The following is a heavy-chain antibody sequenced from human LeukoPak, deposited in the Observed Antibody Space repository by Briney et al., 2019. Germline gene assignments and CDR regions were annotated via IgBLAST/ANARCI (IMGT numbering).Heavy chain of an antibody. V-gene: IGHV4-39*01. CDR1: GGSISSYY. J-gene: IGHJ5*02. D-gene: IGHD2-15*01. CDR2: IYYSGST. Sequence: SETLSLTCTVSGGSISSYYWGWIRQPPGKGLEWIGSIYYSGSTYYNPSLKSRVTISVDTSKNQFSLKLSSVTAADTAVYYCARLVSYIVVVVAATSPWDWFDPWGQGTLVTVSS. CDR3: ARLVSYIVVVVAATSPWDWFDP.